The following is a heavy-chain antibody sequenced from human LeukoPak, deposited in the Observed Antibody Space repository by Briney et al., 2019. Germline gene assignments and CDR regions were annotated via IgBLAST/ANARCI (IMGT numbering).Heavy chain of an antibody. CDR2: IKQDGSEK. V-gene: IGHV3-7*01. Sequence: PGGSLRLSCAASGFTFSSYWMSWVRQAPGKGLDWVANIKQDGSEKYYVDSVKGRFTISRDNAKNSLYLQMNSLRAEDTAVYYRARGYCTSTSCYFDYWGQGTLVTVSS. CDR3: ARGYCTSTSCYFDY. D-gene: IGHD2-2*01. CDR1: GFTFSSYW. J-gene: IGHJ4*02.